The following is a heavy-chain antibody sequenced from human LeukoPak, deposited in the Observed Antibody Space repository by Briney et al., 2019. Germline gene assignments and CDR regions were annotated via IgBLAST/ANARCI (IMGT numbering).Heavy chain of an antibody. J-gene: IGHJ3*02. D-gene: IGHD3-22*01. Sequence: PSETLSLTCTVSGGSISSYYWSWIRQPPGQGLEWIGYIYYSGSTNYNPSLKSRVTISVDTSKNQFSLKLSSVTAADTAVYYCARDPHHYYDSSGYYNDAFDIWGQGTMVTVSS. CDR2: IYYSGST. V-gene: IGHV4-59*01. CDR1: GGSISSYY. CDR3: ARDPHHYYDSSGYYNDAFDI.